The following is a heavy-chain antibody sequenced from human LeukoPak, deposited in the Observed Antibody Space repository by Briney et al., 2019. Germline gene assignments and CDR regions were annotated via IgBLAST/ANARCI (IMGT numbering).Heavy chain of an antibody. CDR3: GGYCYSFGIDY. J-gene: IGHJ4*02. D-gene: IGHD2-21*02. CDR1: GFLQGDYA. CDR2: IRRKEYGRQA. Sequence: PVRLPCRASGFLQGDYAVSELRQPPGKGGEGVGFIRRKEYGRQAEYAASVKGRFTFSRDDCNSTAYLKMTNLKTEHTAVYFCGGYCYSFGIDYWGQGTLVTVSS. V-gene: IGHV3-49*03.